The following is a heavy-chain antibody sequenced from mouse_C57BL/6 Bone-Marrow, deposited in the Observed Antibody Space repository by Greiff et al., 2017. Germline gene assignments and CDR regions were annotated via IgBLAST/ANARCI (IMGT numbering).Heavy chain of an antibody. Sequence: EVHLVESGGDLVKPGGSLKLSCAASGFTFSSYGMSWVRQIPDQRLEWVATISSGGSYPSYPDRVQGRFTISRDNAKNTLYLQMSSLKSEDTARYDCARGVLGYYFDDWGQGTTLTVSS. CDR3: ARGVLGYYFDD. CDR2: ISSGGSYP. V-gene: IGHV5-6*01. CDR1: GFTFSSYG. D-gene: IGHD4-1*01. J-gene: IGHJ2*01.